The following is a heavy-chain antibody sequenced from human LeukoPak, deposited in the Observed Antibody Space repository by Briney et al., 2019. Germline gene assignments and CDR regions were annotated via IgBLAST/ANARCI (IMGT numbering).Heavy chain of an antibody. V-gene: IGHV3-7*04. Sequence: GGSLGLSCAASGFIFSSYWMSWVRQAPGKGLEWVANIKQDGSEKYYVDSVKGRFTISRDNAKNSLYLQMNSLRAEDTAVYFCARGGGLDVWGQGATVTVSS. J-gene: IGHJ6*02. CDR2: IKQDGSEK. CDR3: ARGGGLDV. CDR1: GFIFSSYW.